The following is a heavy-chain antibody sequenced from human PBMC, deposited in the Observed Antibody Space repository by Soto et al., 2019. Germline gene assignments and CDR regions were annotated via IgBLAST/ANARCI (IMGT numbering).Heavy chain of an antibody. J-gene: IGHJ5*02. CDR1: GLSITDSEMG. D-gene: IGHD2-21*01. CDR3: ARRHLAVAVIPWFDP. Sequence: QVTLKEPGPVLVKPTETLTLRCTVSGLSITDSEMGVSCIRQPPGQPLEWLAHIDSSAEKSYRTFLKSRLAISKDTSKSQIVLTMTNMDPADTATYYCARRHLAVAVIPWFDPWGQGIPVTVSS. CDR2: IDSSAEK. V-gene: IGHV2-26*01.